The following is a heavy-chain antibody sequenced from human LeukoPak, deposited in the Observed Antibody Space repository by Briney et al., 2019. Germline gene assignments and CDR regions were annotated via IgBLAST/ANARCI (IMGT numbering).Heavy chain of an antibody. CDR3: ATTYYDILTGYGWFDP. V-gene: IGHV1-8*01. D-gene: IGHD3-9*01. Sequence: ASVKVSCKASGYTFTSYDINWVRQATGQGLEWTGWMNPNSGNTGYAQKFQGRVTMTRNTSISTAYMELSSLRSEDTAVYCCATTYYDILTGYGWFDPWGQGTLVTVSS. J-gene: IGHJ5*02. CDR1: GYTFTSYD. CDR2: MNPNSGNT.